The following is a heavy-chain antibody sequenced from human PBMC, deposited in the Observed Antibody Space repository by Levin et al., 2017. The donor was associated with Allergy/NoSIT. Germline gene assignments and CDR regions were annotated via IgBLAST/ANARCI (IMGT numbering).Heavy chain of an antibody. CDR2: IDYSGST. CDR1: GGSISSHY. D-gene: IGHD6-13*01. V-gene: IGHV4-59*11. CDR3: ARSNFYRGRAAAGPFDY. Sequence: SQTLSLTCTVSGGSISSHYWSWIRQPPGKGLEWIGYIDYSGSTNYNPSLKSRVTTSVDTSKNQFSLKLSSVTAADTAVYYCARSNFYRGRAAAGPFDYWGQGTLVTVSS. J-gene: IGHJ4*02.